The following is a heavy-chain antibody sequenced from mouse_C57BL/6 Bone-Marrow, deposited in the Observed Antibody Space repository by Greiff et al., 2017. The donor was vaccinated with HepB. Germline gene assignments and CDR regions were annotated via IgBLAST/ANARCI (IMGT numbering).Heavy chain of an antibody. V-gene: IGHV2-6*01. CDR3: ASFYGSSWFAY. D-gene: IGHD1-1*02. Sequence: VQVVESGPGLVAPSQSLSITCTVSGFSLTSYGVDWVRQSPGKGLEWLGVIWGVGSTNYNSALKSRLSISKDNSKSQVFLKMNSLQTDDTAMYYCASFYGSSWFAYWGQGTLVTVSA. CDR1: GFSLTSYG. CDR2: IWGVGST. J-gene: IGHJ3*01.